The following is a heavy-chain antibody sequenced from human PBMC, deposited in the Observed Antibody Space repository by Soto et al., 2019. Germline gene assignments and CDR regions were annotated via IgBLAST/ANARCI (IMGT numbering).Heavy chain of an antibody. D-gene: IGHD1-26*01. CDR2: IWYDGSNK. J-gene: IGHJ3*02. CDR3: ARSGSYSHGAFDI. V-gene: IGHV3-33*01. Sequence: VAVIWYDGSNKYYADSVKGRFTISRDNSKNTLYLQMNSLRAEDTAVYYCARSGSYSHGAFDIWGQGTMVTVSS.